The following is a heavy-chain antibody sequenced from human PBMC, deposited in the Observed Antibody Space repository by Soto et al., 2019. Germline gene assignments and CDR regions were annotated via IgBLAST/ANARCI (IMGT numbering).Heavy chain of an antibody. D-gene: IGHD3-10*01. CDR1: GGSFRGYY. Sequence: QVQLQQWGAGLLKPSETLSLTCAVYGGSFRGYYWSWIRQPPGKGLEWIGEINNSGSTNYNPSLKSRVTISVDTSKNQFSLKLSSVTAADTAVYYCAGGYYGSGSYSNWFDPWGQGTLVTVSS. CDR2: INNSGST. CDR3: AGGYYGSGSYSNWFDP. J-gene: IGHJ5*02. V-gene: IGHV4-34*01.